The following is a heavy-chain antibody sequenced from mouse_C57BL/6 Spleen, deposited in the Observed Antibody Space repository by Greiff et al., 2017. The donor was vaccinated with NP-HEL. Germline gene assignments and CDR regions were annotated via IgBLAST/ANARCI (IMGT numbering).Heavy chain of an antibody. CDR3: AREATTAVEEAWFAY. CDR1: GYTFTDYN. D-gene: IGHD1-1*01. V-gene: IGHV1-18*01. J-gene: IGHJ3*01. Sequence: EVQLQQSGPELVKPGASVKIPCKASGYTFTDYNMDWVKQSHGKSLEWIGDINPNNGGTIYNQKFKGKATLTVDKSASTAYMELRSLTSEDTAVYYCAREATTAVEEAWFAYWGQGTLVTVSA. CDR2: INPNNGGT.